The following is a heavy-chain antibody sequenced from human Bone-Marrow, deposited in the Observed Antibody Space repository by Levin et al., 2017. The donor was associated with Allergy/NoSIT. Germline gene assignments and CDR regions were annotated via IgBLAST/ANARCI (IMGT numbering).Heavy chain of an antibody. CDR3: ATDLDNSFHS. D-gene: IGHD2-2*03. J-gene: IGHJ4*02. Sequence: VASVKVSCKASGGTFNTYTITWVRQAPGQGLEWMGRIIPFIGSGNYAQKFQGRVTITADESTTTAYMELTSLRSEDTAVYYCATDLDNSFHSWGQGTLVTVSS. CDR1: GGTFNTYT. CDR2: IIPFIGSG. V-gene: IGHV1-69*08.